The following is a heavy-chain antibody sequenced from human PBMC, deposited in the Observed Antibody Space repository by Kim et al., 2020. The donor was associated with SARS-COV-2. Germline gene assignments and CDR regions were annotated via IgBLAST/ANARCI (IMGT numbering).Heavy chain of an antibody. V-gene: IGHV3-11*06. J-gene: IGHJ6*02. D-gene: IGHD1-26*01. CDR3: ASKVGGNSYYYYYGMDV. Sequence: VKGRCTISRENAKNALYLQMNSVMGEETAVYYCASKVGGNSYYYYYGMDVWGQGTTVTVSS.